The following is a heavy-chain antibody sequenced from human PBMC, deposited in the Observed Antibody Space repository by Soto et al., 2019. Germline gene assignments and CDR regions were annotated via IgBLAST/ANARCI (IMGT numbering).Heavy chain of an antibody. J-gene: IGHJ6*02. CDR3: ARPTITIEYYYYGMDV. D-gene: IGHD3-3*01. CDR1: GFTFSSYA. CDR2: ISGSGGST. V-gene: IGHV3-23*01. Sequence: GSLRLSCAASGFTFSSYAMIWVRQAPGKGLEWASAISGSGGSTYYADSVKGRFTISRDNSKNTLYLQMNSLRAEDTAVYYCARPTITIEYYYYGMDVWGQGTTVTVSS.